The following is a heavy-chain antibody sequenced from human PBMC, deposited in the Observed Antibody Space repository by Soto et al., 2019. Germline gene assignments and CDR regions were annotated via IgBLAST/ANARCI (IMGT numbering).Heavy chain of an antibody. CDR3: VRGRSDSIMDV. CDR2: ISGSRATI. D-gene: IGHD2-15*01. J-gene: IGHJ6*02. V-gene: IGHV3-48*02. Sequence: PGGSLRLSCAGSGFTLNSFSMNWVRQAPGKGLEWVSYISGSRATIYYADSVRGRFTISRDDAENSLYLQMNSLRDDDTAVYYCVRGRSDSIMDVWGQGTTVTVSS. CDR1: GFTLNSFS.